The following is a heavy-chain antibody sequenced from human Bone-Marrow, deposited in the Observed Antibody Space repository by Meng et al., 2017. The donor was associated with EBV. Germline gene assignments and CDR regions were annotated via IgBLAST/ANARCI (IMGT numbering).Heavy chain of an antibody. V-gene: IGHV4-30-2*01. D-gene: IGHD3-22*01. CDR3: ARGDDGSGLDY. CDR1: GCFICSTTHA. CDR2: SSHSGRS. J-gene: IGHJ4*02. Sequence: QRELAEPGPGGVRPALMLPLTCLVFGCFICSTTHAWGGIRRRRVRQLEWMGLMCFGDSSHSGRSSNSPLLKSVVTTSVDWSKKQSSLTSEDVAAYYTAVDECARGDDGSGLDYWGQGALVTVSS.